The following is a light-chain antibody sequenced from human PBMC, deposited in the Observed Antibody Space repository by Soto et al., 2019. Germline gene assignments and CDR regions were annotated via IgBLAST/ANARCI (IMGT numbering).Light chain of an antibody. V-gene: IGKV3-11*01. CDR2: DAS. Sequence: EIVLTQSPATLSLSPGDRATLSCRASQSVRSYLAWYQQKPGQAPRLLIYDASNRATGIPTRFSGSGSGTDFTLTISSLEPEDFAVYYCQHRSDWYTFGQGTKLEI. CDR1: QSVRSY. J-gene: IGKJ2*01. CDR3: QHRSDWYT.